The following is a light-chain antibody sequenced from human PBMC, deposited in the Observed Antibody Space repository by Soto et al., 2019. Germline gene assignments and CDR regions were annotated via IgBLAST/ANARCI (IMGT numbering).Light chain of an antibody. CDR1: QSISSW. CDR3: QQYNSYEWT. Sequence: DIQMTQSPSTLSASVGDRVTITCRASQSISSWLAWYQQKPGKAPKLLIFHASSLESGVPSRFSGSGSGTEFTLTISGLQPDDFATYYCQQYNSYEWTFGQGTKVDIK. J-gene: IGKJ1*01. V-gene: IGKV1-5*01. CDR2: HAS.